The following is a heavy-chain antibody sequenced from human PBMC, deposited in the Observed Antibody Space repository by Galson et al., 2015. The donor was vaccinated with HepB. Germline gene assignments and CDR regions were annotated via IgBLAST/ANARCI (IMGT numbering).Heavy chain of an antibody. V-gene: IGHV3-48*04. Sequence: SLRLSCAASGFTFSSYSMNWVRQAPGKGLEWVSYISSSSSTMHYADSVKGRFTISRDNAKNSLYLQMSSLRAEDTAVYYCARGSDYWGQGTLVTVSS. J-gene: IGHJ4*02. CDR1: GFTFSSYS. CDR2: ISSSSSTM. CDR3: ARGSDY.